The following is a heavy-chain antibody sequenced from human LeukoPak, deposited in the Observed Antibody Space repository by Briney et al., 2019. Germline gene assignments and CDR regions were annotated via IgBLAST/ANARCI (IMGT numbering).Heavy chain of an antibody. D-gene: IGHD3-22*01. CDR1: GSSISSYY. J-gene: IGHJ4*02. Sequence: SETLSLTCTVSGSSISSYYWSWTRQPPGKGLEWIGYIYYSGSTNYNPSLKSRVTISVDTSKNQFSLKLSSVTAADTAVYYCAGFGGDYYDSSGYYQRLYYFDYWGQGTLVTVSS. V-gene: IGHV4-59*01. CDR2: IYYSGST. CDR3: AGFGGDYYDSSGYYQRLYYFDY.